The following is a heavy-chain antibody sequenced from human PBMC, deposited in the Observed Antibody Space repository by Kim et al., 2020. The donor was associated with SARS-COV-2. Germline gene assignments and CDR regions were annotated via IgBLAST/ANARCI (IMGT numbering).Heavy chain of an antibody. D-gene: IGHD2-21*02. CDR2: ISHGGT. CDR1: GFAFSSYA. J-gene: IGHJ4*02. Sequence: GALRLSCAASGFAFSSYAMSWVRPAPGKGLEWVSGISHGGTYYADSVKGRCTISRDNSKNTLYLQMNSLRAEDTAVYYCAKSGIVVTEEGFDYWGQGTLVTVSS. CDR3: AKSGIVVTEEGFDY. V-gene: IGHV3-23*01.